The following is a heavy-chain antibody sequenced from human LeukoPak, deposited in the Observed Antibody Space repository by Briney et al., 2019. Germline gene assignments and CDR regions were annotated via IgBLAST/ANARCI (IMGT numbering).Heavy chain of an antibody. D-gene: IGHD5-18*01. CDR2: IYYSGST. CDR3: ARVDTAMVTSVVSAFDI. J-gene: IGHJ3*02. CDR1: GGSISSYY. V-gene: IGHV4-59*01. Sequence: SETLSLTCTVSGGSISSYYWSWIRQPPGKGLEWIGYIYYSGSTNYNPSLKSRATISVDTSENQFSLRLSSVTAADTAVYYCARVDTAMVTSVVSAFDIWGQGTMVTVSS.